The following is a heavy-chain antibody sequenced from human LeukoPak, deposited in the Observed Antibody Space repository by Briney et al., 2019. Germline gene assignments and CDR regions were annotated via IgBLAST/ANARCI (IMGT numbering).Heavy chain of an antibody. V-gene: IGHV3-48*03. CDR2: ISSSGSTI. CDR1: GLIVSDYE. J-gene: IGHJ4*02. D-gene: IGHD4-17*01. Sequence: GGSLRLSCAASGLIVSDYEMSWVRQAPGKGLEWISYISSSGSTIFYSDSVKGRFTISRDNAKSSLHLQMNSLRAEDTAVYYCAKDYGDYIKPLDYWGQGTLVTVSS. CDR3: AKDYGDYIKPLDY.